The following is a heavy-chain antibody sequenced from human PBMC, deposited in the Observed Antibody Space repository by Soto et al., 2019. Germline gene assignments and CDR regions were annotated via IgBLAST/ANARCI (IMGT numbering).Heavy chain of an antibody. V-gene: IGHV1-18*01. CDR2: ISAYNGNT. J-gene: IGHJ4*02. D-gene: IGHD2-21*01. CDR1: GYTFTSYG. CDR3: ARDQSYGGAFDY. Sequence: GASVKVSCKSSGYTFTSYGISWVRQAPGQGLEWMGWISAYNGNTKYAQKLQGRVTMTTDTSTSTVYMELRSLRSDDTAVYYCARDQSYGGAFDYWGQGTLVTVS.